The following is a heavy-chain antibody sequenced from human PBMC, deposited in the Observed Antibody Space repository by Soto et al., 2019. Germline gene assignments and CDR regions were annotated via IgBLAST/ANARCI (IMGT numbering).Heavy chain of an antibody. CDR1: GDTFSSST. V-gene: IGHV1-69*08. J-gene: IGHJ4*02. CDR2: IIPLLATT. Sequence: QVQQVQSGADVKKPGSSVKVSCKASGDTFSSSTLTWVRQAPGQGLEWMGRIIPLLATTDYAQNFQGRVTITADRSTITAYMELSSLRFEDTAVYYCVRDSPIGSTFSGFDGIDYWGQGTLVTVS. CDR3: VRDSPIGSTFSGFDGIDY. D-gene: IGHD6-25*01.